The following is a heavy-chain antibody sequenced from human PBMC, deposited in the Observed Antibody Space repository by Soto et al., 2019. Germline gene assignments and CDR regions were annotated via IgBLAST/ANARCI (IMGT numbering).Heavy chain of an antibody. V-gene: IGHV4-34*01. CDR3: ARENIAVAGTSPDY. D-gene: IGHD6-19*01. CDR1: GGSFSGYY. J-gene: IGHJ4*02. CDR2: INHSGST. Sequence: SETLSFTCAVYGGSFSGYYWSWIRQPPGKGLEWIGEINHSGSTNYNPSLKSRVTISVDTSKNQFSLKLSSVTAADTAVYYCARENIAVAGTSPDYGGQGTLVTGSS.